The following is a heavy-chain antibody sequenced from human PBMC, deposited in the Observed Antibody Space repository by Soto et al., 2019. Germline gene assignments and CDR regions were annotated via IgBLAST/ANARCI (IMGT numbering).Heavy chain of an antibody. CDR2: IYYSGST. CDR1: GGSISSYY. V-gene: IGHV4-59*01. CDR3: ARGTTYCSGGSCYSFDY. Sequence: PSETLSLTCTVSGGSISSYYWSWIRQPPGKGLEWIGYIYYSGSTNYNPSLKSRVTISVDTSKNQFSLKLSSVTAADTAVYYCARGTTYCSGGSCYSFDYWGQGTLVTVSS. J-gene: IGHJ4*02. D-gene: IGHD2-15*01.